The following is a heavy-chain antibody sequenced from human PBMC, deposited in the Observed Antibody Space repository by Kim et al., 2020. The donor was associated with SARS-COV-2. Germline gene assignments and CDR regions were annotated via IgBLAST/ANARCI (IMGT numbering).Heavy chain of an antibody. CDR3: ARDYGSGNYYNKYYFDY. Sequence: SVKVSCKASGGTFTSYAVNWVRQAPGQGLEWMGVIIPIFATANYAQKFQGRVTITADESTSTAYMELSSLRSEDTAVYFCARDYGSGNYYNKYYFDYWGQGTLVTVSS. CDR2: IIPIFATA. CDR1: GGTFTSYA. J-gene: IGHJ4*02. V-gene: IGHV1-69*13. D-gene: IGHD3-10*01.